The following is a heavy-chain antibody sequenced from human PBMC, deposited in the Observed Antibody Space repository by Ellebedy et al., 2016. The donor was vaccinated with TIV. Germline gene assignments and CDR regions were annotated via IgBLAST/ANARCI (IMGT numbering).Heavy chain of an antibody. CDR1: GGSISNSDYY. J-gene: IGHJ5*02. Sequence: MPSETLSLTCTVSGGSISNSDYYWNWIRQPPGKGLEWIGSIYYSGSAYYNPSLKSRVTVSVDTSKNQSSLNLSSVTAADTAVYYCARDPALPRGRFDPWGQGTLVTVSS. CDR3: ARDPALPRGRFDP. CDR2: IYYSGSA. V-gene: IGHV4-39*07.